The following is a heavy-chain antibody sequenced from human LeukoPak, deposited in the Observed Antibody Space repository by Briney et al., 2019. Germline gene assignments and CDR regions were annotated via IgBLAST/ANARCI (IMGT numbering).Heavy chain of an antibody. CDR3: ARVQSRLSWFDP. CDR1: GGSISSGTYY. CDR2: IYYSGGT. V-gene: IGHV4-39*07. J-gene: IGHJ5*02. Sequence: PSETLSLTCTVSGGSISSGTYYWGWIRQLPGKGLEWIGSIYYSGGTYYNPSLRSRVTISVDTSKNQFSLRLGSVTAADTAVYYCARVQSRLSWFDPWGQGTLVTVS.